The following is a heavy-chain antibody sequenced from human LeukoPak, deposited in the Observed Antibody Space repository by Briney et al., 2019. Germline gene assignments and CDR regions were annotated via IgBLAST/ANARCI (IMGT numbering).Heavy chain of an antibody. Sequence: KPSETLSLTCTVSGGSISSGDYYWSWIRQPPGKGLEWIGYIYYSGSTYYNPSLKSRVTISVDTSKNQFSLKLSSVTAADTAVYYCARGWEDGSGSYSYEYFQHWGQGTLVTVSS. V-gene: IGHV4-30-4*08. D-gene: IGHD3-10*01. CDR1: GGSISSGDYY. J-gene: IGHJ1*01. CDR2: IYYSGST. CDR3: ARGWEDGSGSYSYEYFQH.